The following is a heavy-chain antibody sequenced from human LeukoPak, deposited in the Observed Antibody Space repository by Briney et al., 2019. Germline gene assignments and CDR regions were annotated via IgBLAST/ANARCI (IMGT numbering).Heavy chain of an antibody. CDR3: AREGFLTMSQINWFHP. V-gene: IGHV3-7*01. D-gene: IGHD3-10*02. J-gene: IGHJ5*02. Sequence: GGSLRLSCAASGFTFSSYWMSWVRQPPGKGLEWVANIKQDGSGKYYVDSVKGRFTISRDNANNSLYLQMKSLRAEDTAVYYCAREGFLTMSQINWFHPWGQGPLVTVSS. CDR1: GFTFSSYW. CDR2: IKQDGSGK.